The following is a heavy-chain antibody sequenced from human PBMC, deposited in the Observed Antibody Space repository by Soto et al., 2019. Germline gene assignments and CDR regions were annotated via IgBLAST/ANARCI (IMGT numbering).Heavy chain of an antibody. CDR3: TRRLEPYCSGGSCYHENYYYYMDV. V-gene: IGHV3-73*01. D-gene: IGHD2-15*01. CDR2: IRSKANSYAT. CDR1: GFTFSGSA. Sequence: EVQLVESGGGLVQPGGSLKLSCAASGFTFSGSAMHWVRQASGKGLEWVGRIRSKANSYATAYAASVKGRFTISRDDSKNTAYLQMNSLKTEDTAVYYCTRRLEPYCSGGSCYHENYYYYMDVWGKGTTVTVSS. J-gene: IGHJ6*03.